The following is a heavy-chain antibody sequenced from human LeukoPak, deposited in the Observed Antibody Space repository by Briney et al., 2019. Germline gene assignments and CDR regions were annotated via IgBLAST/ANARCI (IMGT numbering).Heavy chain of an antibody. CDR1: GYTFTGYY. J-gene: IGHJ3*02. Sequence: ASLKVSCKAAGYTFTGYYMHWVRQAPGQGLEWMGWINPNSGGKNYAQKFQGRVTMTRDTSISTAYIELSRLTSDDTAVYYCARDPPIGGADVFDIWGQGTMVTVSS. D-gene: IGHD3-10*01. V-gene: IGHV1-2*02. CDR2: INPNSGGK. CDR3: ARDPPIGGADVFDI.